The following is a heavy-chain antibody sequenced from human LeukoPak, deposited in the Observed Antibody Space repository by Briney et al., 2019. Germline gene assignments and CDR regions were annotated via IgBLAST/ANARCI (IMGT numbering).Heavy chain of an antibody. CDR2: IYSGGST. Sequence: GGSLRLSCAASGFTVSSNYMSWVRQAPGKGLEWVSVIYSGGSTYYADSVKGRFTISRDNSKNTLYLQMNSLRAEDTAVYYCARVPRGYCSSTSCPLYYYYRMDIWGQGTTVTVSS. D-gene: IGHD2-2*01. CDR1: GFTVSSNY. J-gene: IGHJ6*02. V-gene: IGHV3-53*01. CDR3: ARVPRGYCSSTSCPLYYYYRMDI.